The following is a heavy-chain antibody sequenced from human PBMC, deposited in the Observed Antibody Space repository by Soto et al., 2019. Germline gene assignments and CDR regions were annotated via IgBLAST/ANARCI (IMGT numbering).Heavy chain of an antibody. J-gene: IGHJ6*02. D-gene: IGHD3-22*01. CDR3: AKDGSLYSSYDYYYGMDV. CDR2: ISGRGGTT. Sequence: QPXVSLRLSCAASGFTFNTFAMNWVRQAPGKGLEWVSTISGRGGTTSYADSVKGRFIISRDNSKNTLYLQMNSLRAEDTARYYCAKDGSLYSSYDYYYGMDVWGQGTTVTVSS. CDR1: GFTFNTFA. V-gene: IGHV3-23*01.